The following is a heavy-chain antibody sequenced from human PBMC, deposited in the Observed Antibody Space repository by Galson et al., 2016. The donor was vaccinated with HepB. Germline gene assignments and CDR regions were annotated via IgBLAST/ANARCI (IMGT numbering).Heavy chain of an antibody. CDR3: AKVQGGYSVF. J-gene: IGHJ4*02. V-gene: IGHV3-23*01. CDR2: ISRSGDVP. D-gene: IGHD5/OR15-5a*01. Sequence: SLRLSCAGFGFSFNDYAMNWVRQAPGTGLEWVSGISRSGDVPYYADSVKGRFRISRDNARSTVYLEMNSLRVDDSAVYYCAKVQGGYSVFWGQGMLVSVSS. CDR1: GFSFNDYA.